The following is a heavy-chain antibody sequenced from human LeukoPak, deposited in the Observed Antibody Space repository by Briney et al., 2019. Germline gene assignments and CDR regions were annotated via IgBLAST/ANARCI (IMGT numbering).Heavy chain of an antibody. CDR2: ISRSGTTI. CDR3: ARDPPPYSSGWHGSV. V-gene: IGHV3-48*03. J-gene: IGHJ4*02. D-gene: IGHD6-19*01. CDR1: GFTLSSYE. Sequence: GGSLRLSCAASGFTLSSYEMNWVRQAPGKGLEWVSYISRSGTTIYYVDSVKGRFTISRDNAKNSLYLQMNSLRAEDTAVYYCARDPPPYSSGWHGSVWGQGTLVTVSS.